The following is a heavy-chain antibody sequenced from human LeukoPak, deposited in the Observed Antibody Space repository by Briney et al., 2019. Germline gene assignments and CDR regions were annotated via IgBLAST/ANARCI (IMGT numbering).Heavy chain of an antibody. D-gene: IGHD3-9*01. Sequence: PGGSLRLSCAASGFTFSSYGMHWVRQAPGKGLEWVAVISYDGSNKYYADSVKGRFTISRDNSKNTLYLQMNSLRAEDTAVYYCAKAGGGGFDWLLSHWFDPWGQGTLVTVSS. CDR3: AKAGGGGFDWLLSHWFDP. V-gene: IGHV3-30*18. CDR2: ISYDGSNK. J-gene: IGHJ5*02. CDR1: GFTFSSYG.